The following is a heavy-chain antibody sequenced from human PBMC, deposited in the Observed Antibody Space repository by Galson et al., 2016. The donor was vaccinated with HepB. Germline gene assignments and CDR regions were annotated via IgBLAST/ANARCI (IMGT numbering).Heavy chain of an antibody. D-gene: IGHD4-23*01. CDR1: GFIVSSND. Sequence: SLRLSCAASGFIVSSNDMSWVRQAPGKGLEWVSVLYSGGSTYYADSVKGRFTISRDNSKNTLYLQMNSLRAEDTAVYYCAGVPSGKRLDYWGQGTLVTVSS. CDR2: LYSGGST. CDR3: AGVPSGKRLDY. V-gene: IGHV3-53*01. J-gene: IGHJ4*02.